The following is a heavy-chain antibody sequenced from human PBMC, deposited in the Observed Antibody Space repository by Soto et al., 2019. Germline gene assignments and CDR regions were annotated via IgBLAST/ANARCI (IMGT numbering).Heavy chain of an antibody. CDR3: ARAYEGAYFDS. Sequence: QVQLVESGGGVVQPGRSLRLSCAASGFTFSSYAMHWVRQAPGKGLEWVAVISYDGSNKYYADSVKGRFTISRDNSKNPLYLQMNSLRAEDTAVYYCARAYEGAYFDSWGQGTLVTVSS. CDR2: ISYDGSNK. J-gene: IGHJ4*02. V-gene: IGHV3-30-3*01. D-gene: IGHD2-8*01. CDR1: GFTFSSYA.